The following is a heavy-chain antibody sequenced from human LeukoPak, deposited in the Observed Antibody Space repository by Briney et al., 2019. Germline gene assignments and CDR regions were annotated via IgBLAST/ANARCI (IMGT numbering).Heavy chain of an antibody. CDR3: AGERSSRKLDY. V-gene: IGHV4-38-2*02. Sequence: PSETLSLTCTVSGYSISSGYYWGWIRQPPGKGLEWIGSIYHSGSTYYNPSLKSRVTISVDTSKNQFSLKLSSVTAADTAVYYCAGERSSRKLDYWGQGTLVTVSS. D-gene: IGHD6-13*01. J-gene: IGHJ4*02. CDR1: GYSISSGYY. CDR2: IYHSGST.